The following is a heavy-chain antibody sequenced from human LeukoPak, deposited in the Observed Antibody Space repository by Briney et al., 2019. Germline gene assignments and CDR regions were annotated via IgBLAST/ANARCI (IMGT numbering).Heavy chain of an antibody. J-gene: IGHJ4*02. CDR1: GFTFSSYT. D-gene: IGHD1-26*01. CDR2: IYSGGST. CDR3: ARAWETELYY. Sequence: GGSLRLSCAASGFTFSSYTMSWVRQAPGKGLEWVSVIYSGGSTYYADSVKGRFTISRDNSKNTLYLQMNSLRAEDTAVYYCARAWETELYYWGQGTLVTVSS. V-gene: IGHV3-53*01.